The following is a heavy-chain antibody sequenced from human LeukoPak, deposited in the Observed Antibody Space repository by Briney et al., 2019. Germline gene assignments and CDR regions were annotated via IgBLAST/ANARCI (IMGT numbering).Heavy chain of an antibody. CDR2: ISSSGSTI. CDR3: VRERGYGDYAPYYYYGMDV. J-gene: IGHJ6*02. CDR1: GFTVSGNY. D-gene: IGHD4-17*01. Sequence: GGSLRLSCAASGFTVSGNYMSWVRQAPGKGLEWISYISSSGSTIYYADSVKGRFTISRDNAKNSLYLQMNSLRAEDTAVYYCVRERGYGDYAPYYYYGMDVWGQGTTVTVSS. V-gene: IGHV3-11*04.